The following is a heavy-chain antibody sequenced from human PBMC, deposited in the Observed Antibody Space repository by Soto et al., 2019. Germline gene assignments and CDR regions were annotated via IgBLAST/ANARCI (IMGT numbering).Heavy chain of an antibody. Sequence: QVLLQESGPGLVKPSETLSLTCTVSGGSISSYYWSWIRQPPGKGLEWIGYIYYSGSTNYNPSLKSRVTISEDTSQNQFSLTLRSVTAAATAVSYCARVSAGYWYFDLWGRGTLVTVSS. V-gene: IGHV4-59*01. J-gene: IGHJ2*01. CDR1: GGSISSYY. D-gene: IGHD6-19*01. CDR2: IYYSGST. CDR3: ARVSAGYWYFDL.